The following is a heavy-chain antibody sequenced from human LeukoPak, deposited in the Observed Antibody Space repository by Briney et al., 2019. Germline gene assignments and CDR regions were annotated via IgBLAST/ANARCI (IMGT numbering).Heavy chain of an antibody. D-gene: IGHD6-19*01. CDR2: ISGSGSST. Sequence: GGSLRLSCAASGFTFSSYAMTWVRQAPGKGLEWVSTISGSGSSTYYADSVKGRFTISRDNSKNTLYVQMNSLRAEDTAVYYRAKRSIAVAGYFDYWGQGTLDTVSS. CDR3: AKRSIAVAGYFDY. J-gene: IGHJ4*02. V-gene: IGHV3-23*01. CDR1: GFTFSSYA.